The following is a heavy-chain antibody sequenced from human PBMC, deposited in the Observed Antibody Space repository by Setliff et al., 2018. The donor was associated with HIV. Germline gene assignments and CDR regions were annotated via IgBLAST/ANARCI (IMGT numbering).Heavy chain of an antibody. CDR3: ARGGLGHFQH. V-gene: IGHV4-34*01. D-gene: IGHD3-10*01. CDR2: INHSGST. Sequence: PSETLSLTCAVYGGSFSGYYWSWIRQPPGKGLEWIGEINHSGSTNYNPSLKSRVTISVDTSKNQFSLKLSSVTAADTAVYYCARGGLGHFQHWGQGTLVTVSS. CDR1: GGSFSGYY. J-gene: IGHJ1*01.